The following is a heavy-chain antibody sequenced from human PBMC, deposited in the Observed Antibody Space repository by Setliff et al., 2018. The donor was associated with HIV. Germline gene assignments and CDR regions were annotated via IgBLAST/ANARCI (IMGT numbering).Heavy chain of an antibody. Sequence: PGGSLRLSCAGSGFNFKNAWMSWVRQAPGKGLEWVGRIKSRVDGETTAYAAPLKGRFTISRDDSKNTLYLQMDSLSTEDTAVYYCILLGTHGAFDIWGQGTMVTVSS. CDR3: ILLGTHGAFDI. V-gene: IGHV3-15*01. J-gene: IGHJ3*02. CDR1: GFNFKNAW. D-gene: IGHD7-27*01. CDR2: IKSRVDGETT.